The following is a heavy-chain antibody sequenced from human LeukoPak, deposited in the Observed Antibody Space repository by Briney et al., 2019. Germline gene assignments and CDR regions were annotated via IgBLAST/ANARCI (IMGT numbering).Heavy chain of an antibody. D-gene: IGHD3-10*01. J-gene: IGHJ6*02. CDR3: ARESITYYYYYGMDV. CDR1: GFTFSSYA. CDR2: ISSNGGST. V-gene: IGHV3-64*01. Sequence: GGSLRLSCAASGFTFSSYAMSWVRQAPGKGLEYVSAISSNGGSTYYANSVKGRFTISRDNSKNTLYLQMGSLRAEDMAVYYCARESITYYYYYGMDVWGQGTTVTVSS.